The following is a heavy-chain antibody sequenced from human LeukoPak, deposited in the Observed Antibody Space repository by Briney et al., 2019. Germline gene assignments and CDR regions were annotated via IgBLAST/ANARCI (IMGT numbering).Heavy chain of an antibody. CDR2: ISASGDDT. V-gene: IGHV3-23*01. Sequence: GGSLRLSCAASGFTFSSYGMNWVRQAPGKGLEWVAAISASGDDTFYADSVKGRFTISRDNSKNILYLQMNSLRAEDTAMYFCAKDVWWSVSWGQGTPVTVSS. J-gene: IGHJ5*02. D-gene: IGHD2-8*02. CDR1: GFTFSSYG. CDR3: AKDVWWSVS.